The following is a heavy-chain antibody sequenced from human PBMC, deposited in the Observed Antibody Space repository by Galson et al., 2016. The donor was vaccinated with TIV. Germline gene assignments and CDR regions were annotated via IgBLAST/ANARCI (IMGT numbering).Heavy chain of an antibody. CDR3: ASFNTKDAFDS. CDR2: IRSGSEAGTT. CDR1: GFNFDVRW. Sequence: LRLSCAASGFNFDVRWMSWLRQVPGKELEWVGRIRSGSEAGTTDYAATVKGRFTISRDDSKDTLYLQMNNLKIEGTAVYYCASFNTKDAFDSWGQGTLVIVSS. V-gene: IGHV3-15*01. D-gene: IGHD2/OR15-2a*01. J-gene: IGHJ4*02.